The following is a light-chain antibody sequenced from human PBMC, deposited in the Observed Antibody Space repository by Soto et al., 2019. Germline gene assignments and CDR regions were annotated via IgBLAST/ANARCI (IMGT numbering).Light chain of an antibody. CDR2: GNS. CDR1: SSNIGTPYD. J-gene: IGLJ2*01. CDR3: QSYDSSLSGYVI. Sequence: QSVLTQPPSVSGAPGQRVTISCTGSSSNIGTPYDVHWYQQLPGTAPKLLIYGNSNRPSGVPDRFSGSKPGTSASLAITGLQAEDEADYYCQSYDSSLSGYVIFGGGTKVTVL. V-gene: IGLV1-40*01.